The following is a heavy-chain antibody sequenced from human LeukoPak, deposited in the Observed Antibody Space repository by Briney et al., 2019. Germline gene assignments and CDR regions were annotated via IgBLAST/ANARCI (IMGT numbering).Heavy chain of an antibody. J-gene: IGHJ4*02. D-gene: IGHD6-13*01. CDR2: IRYDGNNK. V-gene: IGHV3-30*02. CDR3: ANGGEPATGIPPFDY. CDR1: GFTFSTYG. Sequence: PGGSLRLSCAASGFTFSTYGMHWVRQAPGKGLEWVAFIRYDGNNKYYADSVKGRFTISRDNSKNTLYLQMNSLRAEDTAVYYCANGGEPATGIPPFDYWGQGTLVTVSS.